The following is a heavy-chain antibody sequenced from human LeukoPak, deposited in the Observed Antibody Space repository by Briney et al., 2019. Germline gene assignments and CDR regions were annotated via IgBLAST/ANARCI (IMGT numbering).Heavy chain of an antibody. CDR1: GFTFSFYG. CDR2: VWYDGSKK. V-gene: IGHV3-33*01. CDR3: AGEEDLRELRGGREFFQY. J-gene: IGHJ1*01. D-gene: IGHD3-10*01. Sequence: GRPLRLSCAASGFTFSFYGMHWVRQAPGMGLEWVAVVWYDGSKKYYADSVKGRFTISRDNSKNTVYLQMNSLRVEDTAVYYCAGEEDLRELRGGREFFQYWGQGTLVTVSS.